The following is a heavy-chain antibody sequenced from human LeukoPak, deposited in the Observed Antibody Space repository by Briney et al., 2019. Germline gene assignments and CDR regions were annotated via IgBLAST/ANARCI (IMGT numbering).Heavy chain of an antibody. Sequence: PSETLSLTCTVSGGSISSYYWSWIRQPSGKGLEWIGYIYYSGSTNYNPSLKSRVTISVDTSKNQFSLKLSSVTAADTAVYYCARAREVVTAFDYWGQGTLVTVSS. J-gene: IGHJ4*02. CDR3: ARAREVVTAFDY. D-gene: IGHD2-21*02. CDR2: IYYSGST. CDR1: GGSISSYY. V-gene: IGHV4-59*01.